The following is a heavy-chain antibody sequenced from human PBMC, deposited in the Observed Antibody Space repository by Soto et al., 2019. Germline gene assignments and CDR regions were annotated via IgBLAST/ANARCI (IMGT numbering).Heavy chain of an antibody. CDR2: ISPSSNTI. V-gene: IGHV3-48*04. CDR1: EFIFRNYN. Sequence: GALRPFCGASEFIFRNYNMNWVPQAPGKGLEWVSFISPSSNTIRYAESVKGRFTISRDNAKNTLYLQMNSLRAEDTAMYYCARDRPGSQHYFDYWGQGNMVTVSS. D-gene: IGHD3-10*01. J-gene: IGHJ4*02. CDR3: ARDRPGSQHYFDY.